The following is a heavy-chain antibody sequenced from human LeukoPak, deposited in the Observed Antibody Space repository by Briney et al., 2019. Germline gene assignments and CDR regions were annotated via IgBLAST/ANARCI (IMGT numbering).Heavy chain of an antibody. CDR1: GDSISGYY. V-gene: IGHV4-59*08. J-gene: IGHJ6*02. Sequence: LETLSLTCTVSGDSISGYYWSWIRQPPGKGLEWIGYIYYSGRTNYNPSLKSRVTISEDTSKNRFSLRLRSVTAADTAVYYCARALQDYYYGMDVWGQGTTVTVSS. D-gene: IGHD5-24*01. CDR2: IYYSGRT. CDR3: ARALQDYYYGMDV.